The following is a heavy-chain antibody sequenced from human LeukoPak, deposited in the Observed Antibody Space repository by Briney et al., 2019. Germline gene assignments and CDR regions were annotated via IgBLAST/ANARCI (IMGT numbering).Heavy chain of an antibody. Sequence: ASVTVSFTASGYTFTVYYMHWVRQAPGQGLEWMGWINPNSGGTNYAQKFQGWVTMTRDTSISTAYMELSRLRSDDTAVYYCARSGQPLIVVHYFDYWGQGTLVTVSS. V-gene: IGHV1-2*04. CDR1: GYTFTVYY. J-gene: IGHJ4*02. CDR2: INPNSGGT. CDR3: ARSGQPLIVVHYFDY. D-gene: IGHD1-26*01.